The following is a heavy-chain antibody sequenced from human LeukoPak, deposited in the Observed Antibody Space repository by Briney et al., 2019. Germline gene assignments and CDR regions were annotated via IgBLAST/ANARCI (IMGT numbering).Heavy chain of an antibody. V-gene: IGHV3-30*18. J-gene: IGHJ6*03. D-gene: IGHD5-18*01. CDR2: ISYDGSNK. Sequence: GGSLRLSCAASGFTFSSYGMHWVRQAPGKGLEWVAVISYDGSNKYYADSVKGRFTISRDNSKNTLYLQMNSLRAEDTAVYYCAKIYSYGYGIYYYYYMDVWGRGTTVTVSS. CDR3: AKIYSYGYGIYYYYYMDV. CDR1: GFTFSSYG.